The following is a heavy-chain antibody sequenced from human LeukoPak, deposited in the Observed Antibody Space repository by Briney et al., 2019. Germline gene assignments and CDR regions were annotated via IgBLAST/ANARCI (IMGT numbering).Heavy chain of an antibody. CDR3: ARDRITMVRGAYPYGMDV. V-gene: IGHV1-18*01. J-gene: IGHJ6*02. D-gene: IGHD3-10*01. Sequence: ASVKVSCKASGYTFTSYGISWVRQAPGQGLEWMGWISAYNGNTNYAQKLQGRVTMTTDTSTSTAYMELRSLRSDDTAVYYCARDRITMVRGAYPYGMDVWGQGTTVTVSS. CDR2: ISAYNGNT. CDR1: GYTFTSYG.